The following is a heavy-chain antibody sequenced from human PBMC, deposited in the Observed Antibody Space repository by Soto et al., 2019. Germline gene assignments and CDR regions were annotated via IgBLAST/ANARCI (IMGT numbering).Heavy chain of an antibody. Sequence: SETLSLTCAVYGGSFIGYYWGWLRQPPGKGLEWIGSIYHGGSTYYNPSLNSRVTLSIDMTNNHVSLILNSVTAADTAVYYCARVGPWVPYYYDSSPYTFENWFDPWGQGTLVTVSS. V-gene: IGHV4-38-2*01. CDR1: GGSFIGYY. J-gene: IGHJ5*02. D-gene: IGHD3-22*01. CDR3: ARVGPWVPYYYDSSPYTFENWFDP. CDR2: IYHGGST.